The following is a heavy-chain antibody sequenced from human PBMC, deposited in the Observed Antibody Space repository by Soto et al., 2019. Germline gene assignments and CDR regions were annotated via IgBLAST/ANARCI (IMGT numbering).Heavy chain of an antibody. J-gene: IGHJ3*02. CDR2: ISYDGSNK. D-gene: IGHD3-10*01. CDR1: GFTFSSYG. CDR3: AKDISLVRGVNDAFDI. V-gene: IGHV3-30*18. Sequence: GGSLRLSCAASGFTFSSYGMHWVRQAPGKGLEWVAVISYDGSNKYYADSVKGRFTISRDNSKNTLYLQMNSLRAEDTAVYYCAKDISLVRGVNDAFDIWGQGTMVTVSS.